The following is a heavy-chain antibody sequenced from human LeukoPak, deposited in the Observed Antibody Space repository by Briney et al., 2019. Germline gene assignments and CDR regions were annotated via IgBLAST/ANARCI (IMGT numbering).Heavy chain of an antibody. CDR3: ARGPYSSNWYVNY. CDR1: GFTFSRYW. Sequence: GGSLRLSCAASGFTFSRYWMHWVRQAPGKGLLWVSRINSDGSSTYYADSVKGRFTTSRDNAKNALHLQMNSLTAEDTAVYYCARGPYSSNWYVNYWGQGTLVTVAS. J-gene: IGHJ4*02. D-gene: IGHD6-13*01. V-gene: IGHV3-74*01. CDR2: INSDGSST.